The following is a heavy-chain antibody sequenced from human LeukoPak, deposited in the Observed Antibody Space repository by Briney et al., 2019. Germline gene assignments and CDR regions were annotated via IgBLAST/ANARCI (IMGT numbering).Heavy chain of an antibody. D-gene: IGHD6-19*01. CDR3: ATGIAVAAPFDY. CDR2: ISAYNGNT. J-gene: IGHJ4*02. Sequence: ASVKVSCKASGYTFTSYAIHWVRQAPGQGLEWMGWISAYNGNTNYAQKLQGRVTMTTDTSTSTAYMELRSLRSDDTAVYYCATGIAVAAPFDYWGQGTLVTVSS. CDR1: GYTFTSYA. V-gene: IGHV1-18*01.